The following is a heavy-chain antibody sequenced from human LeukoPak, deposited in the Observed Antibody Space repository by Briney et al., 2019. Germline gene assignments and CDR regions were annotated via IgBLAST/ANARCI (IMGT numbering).Heavy chain of an antibody. V-gene: IGHV3-23*01. CDR1: GFTFSSFV. Sequence: SGGSLRLSCAASGFTFSSFVMSWVRQAPGKGLEWVSVISGSGGSTYYADSVKGRFTISRDNSKSTLYLQMDSLRAEDTAVYYCASQGIVGTTALFDYWGQGTLVTVSS. J-gene: IGHJ4*02. CDR2: ISGSGGST. D-gene: IGHD1-26*01. CDR3: ASQGIVGTTALFDY.